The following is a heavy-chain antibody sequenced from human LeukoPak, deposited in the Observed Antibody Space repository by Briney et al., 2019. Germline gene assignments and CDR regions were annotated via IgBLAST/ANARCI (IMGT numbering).Heavy chain of an antibody. CDR2: IKQDGSDK. D-gene: IGHD2-2*01. J-gene: IGHJ4*02. V-gene: IGHV3-7*01. CDR1: GFTFSTYW. Sequence: GGPLRLSCAASGFTFSTYWMSWVRQAPGKGLEWVANIKQDGSDKSYVDSVKGRFTISRDNAKNSMYLQMNSLRAEDTAVYYCARVLPVASRDYWGQGTLVTVSS. CDR3: ARVLPVASRDY.